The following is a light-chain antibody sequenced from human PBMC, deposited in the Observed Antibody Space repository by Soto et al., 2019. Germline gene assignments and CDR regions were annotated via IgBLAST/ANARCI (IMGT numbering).Light chain of an antibody. CDR2: DAS. J-gene: IGKJ4*01. CDR3: QQYEDRPLT. CDR1: QNIFNY. Sequence: DVQLTQSPSTLPASVGDRVAITCQATQNIFNYLNWFQQRPGKAPQLLISDASHLEPGVPSRFSGQRSGTDFTCIFNDLQPEDFATYFCQQYEDRPLTFGGGTRVEV. V-gene: IGKV1-33*01.